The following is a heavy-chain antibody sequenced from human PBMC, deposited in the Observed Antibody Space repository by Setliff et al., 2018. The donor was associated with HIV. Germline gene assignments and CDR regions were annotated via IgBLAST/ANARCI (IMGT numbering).Heavy chain of an antibody. Sequence: SETLSLTCTVSDGSVSGYYWAWSRQPPGKGLEWIGYIYYSGSTNYNPSLKSRVTISLDTYKNQFSLKLNSVTASDTAVYYCAREMDGYSDYWGQGTLVTVSS. D-gene: IGHD5-18*01. CDR3: AREMDGYSDY. J-gene: IGHJ4*02. CDR1: DGSVSGYY. V-gene: IGHV4-59*02. CDR2: IYYSGST.